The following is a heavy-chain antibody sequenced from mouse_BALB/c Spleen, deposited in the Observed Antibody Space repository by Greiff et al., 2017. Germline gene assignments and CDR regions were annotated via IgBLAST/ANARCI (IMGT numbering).Heavy chain of an antibody. D-gene: IGHD2-10*01. CDR2: IRNKANGYTT. V-gene: IGHV7-3*02. J-gene: IGHJ4*01. CDR1: GFTFTDYY. CDR3: ARSAYYGNYYAMDY. Sequence: EVQGVESGGGLVQPGGSLRLSCATSGFTFTDYYMSWVRQPPGKALEWLGFIRNKANGYTTEYSASVKGRFTISRDNSQSILYLQMNTLRAEDSATYYCARSAYYGNYYAMDYWGQGTSVTVSS.